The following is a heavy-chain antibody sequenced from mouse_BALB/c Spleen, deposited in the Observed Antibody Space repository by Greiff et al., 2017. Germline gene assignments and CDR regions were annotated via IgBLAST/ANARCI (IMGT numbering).Heavy chain of an antibody. D-gene: IGHD2-3*01. Sequence: EVKLVESGGGLVQPGGSLRLSCATSGFTFTDYYMSWVRQPPGKALEWLGFIRNKANGYTTEYSASVKGPFTISRDNTQNILYLHMNTLRAEDSATYYYAREPADYDGYWEAMDYWGQGTSVTVSS. V-gene: IGHV7-3*02. J-gene: IGHJ4*01. CDR1: GFTFTDYY. CDR3: AREPADYDGYWEAMDY. CDR2: IRNKANGYTT.